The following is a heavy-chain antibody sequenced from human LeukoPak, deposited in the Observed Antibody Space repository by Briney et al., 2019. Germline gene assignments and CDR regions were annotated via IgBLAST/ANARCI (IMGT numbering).Heavy chain of an antibody. D-gene: IGHD3-10*01. J-gene: IGHJ4*02. Sequence: SETLSLTCTVSGGSISTYYWTWIRQPAGKGLEWIGRILNGGSTNYNPSLKSRVTMSVDTSKSQFSLKLNSVTAADTAVYYCARGGYYFDYWGQGTLVTISS. V-gene: IGHV4-4*07. CDR3: ARGGYYFDY. CDR2: ILNGGST. CDR1: GGSISTYY.